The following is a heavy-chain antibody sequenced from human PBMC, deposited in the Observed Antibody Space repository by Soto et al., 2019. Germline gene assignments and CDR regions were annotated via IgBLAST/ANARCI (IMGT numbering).Heavy chain of an antibody. CDR2: ITHSGST. CDR3: ARGGTRYCSSTSCSFYYYYMDV. CDR1: GGSFSGYY. D-gene: IGHD2-2*01. Sequence: QVQLQQWGAGLLKPSETLSLTCAVYGGSFSGYYWSWIRQPPGKGLEWIGEITHSGSTNYNPSLKSRDTISVDTSKNQFSLTLSSVTAADTAVYYCARGGTRYCSSTSCSFYYYYMDVWGKGTTVTVSS. V-gene: IGHV4-34*01. J-gene: IGHJ6*03.